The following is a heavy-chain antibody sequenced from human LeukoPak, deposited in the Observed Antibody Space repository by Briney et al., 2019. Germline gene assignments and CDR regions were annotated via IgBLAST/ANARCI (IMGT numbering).Heavy chain of an antibody. Sequence: GGSLRLSCAASGFTVSSNYMSWVRQAPGKGLEWVSVIYSGGSKYYADSVKGRFTISRDNSKNTLYLQMNSLRAEDTAVYYCARDQGGSGSYYTWFDPWGQGTLVTVSS. V-gene: IGHV3-66*02. CDR1: GFTVSSNY. J-gene: IGHJ5*02. CDR2: IYSGGSK. D-gene: IGHD3-10*01. CDR3: ARDQGGSGSYYTWFDP.